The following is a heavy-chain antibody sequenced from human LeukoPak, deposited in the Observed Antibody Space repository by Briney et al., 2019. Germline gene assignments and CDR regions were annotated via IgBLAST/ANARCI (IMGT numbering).Heavy chain of an antibody. J-gene: IGHJ4*02. V-gene: IGHV3-48*01. CDR1: GFTFNSYS. Sequence: PGGSLRLSCAASGFTFNSYSMNWVRQAPGKGLEWVSYISSSSSTIYYADSVKGRFTISRDNSKNTLYLQMSSLRAEDTAVYYCARAPRDGYNFDYWGQGTLVTVSS. D-gene: IGHD5-24*01. CDR2: ISSSSSTI. CDR3: ARAPRDGYNFDY.